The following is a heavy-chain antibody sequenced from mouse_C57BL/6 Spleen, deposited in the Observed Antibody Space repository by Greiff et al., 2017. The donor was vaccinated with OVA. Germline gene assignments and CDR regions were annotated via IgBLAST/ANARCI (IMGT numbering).Heavy chain of an antibody. CDR3: ARDGTTAPGFAY. CDR1: GYTFTSYW. D-gene: IGHD1-2*01. J-gene: IGHJ3*01. V-gene: IGHV1-52*01. CDR2: IDPSDSET. Sequence: QVQLQQPGAELVRPGSSVKLSCTASGYTFTSYWMHWVKQRPIQGLEWIGNIDPSDSETHYTQKFKDKATLTVDKSSSTAYMQLSTLTSEDSAVDYCARDGTTAPGFAYWGQGTLVTVSA.